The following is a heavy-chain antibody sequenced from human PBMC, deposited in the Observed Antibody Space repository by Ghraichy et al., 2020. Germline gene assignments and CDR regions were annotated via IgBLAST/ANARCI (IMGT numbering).Heavy chain of an antibody. Sequence: AAVKVSCKASGYTFTSYGISWVRQAPGQGLEWMGWISAYNGNTNYAQKLQGRVTMTTDTSTSTAYMELRSLRSDDTAVYYCARDKIIVNPVGFQSYYYYGMDVWGQGTTVTVSS. CDR2: ISAYNGNT. CDR1: GYTFTSYG. J-gene: IGHJ6*02. D-gene: IGHD2-15*01. CDR3: ARDKIIVNPVGFQSYYYYGMDV. V-gene: IGHV1-18*01.